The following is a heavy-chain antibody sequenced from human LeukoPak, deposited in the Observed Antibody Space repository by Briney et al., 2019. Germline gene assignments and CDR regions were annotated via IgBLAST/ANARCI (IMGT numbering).Heavy chain of an antibody. J-gene: IGHJ4*02. CDR2: FDPEDGET. D-gene: IGHD3-22*01. Sequence: SVKVSCKVSGYTLTELSMHWVRQAPGKGLEWMGGFDPEDGETIYAQKFQGRVTMTEDTSTDTAYMELSSLRSEDTAVYYCATGFPGYYDSSGSPDYWGQGTLVTVSS. V-gene: IGHV1-24*01. CDR3: ATGFPGYYDSSGSPDY. CDR1: GYTLTELS.